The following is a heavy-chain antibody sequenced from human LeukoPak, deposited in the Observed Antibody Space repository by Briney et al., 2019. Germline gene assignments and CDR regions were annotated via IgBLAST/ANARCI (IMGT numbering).Heavy chain of an antibody. V-gene: IGHV3-15*01. D-gene: IGHD4-17*01. Sequence: GGSLRLSCAASGFTFSSYEMNWVRQAPGKGLEWVGRIKSKTDGGTTDYAAPVKGRFTISRDDSKNTLYLQMNSLKTEDTAVYYCTTVHDYGDYAPDYWGQGTLVTVSS. CDR1: GFTFSSYE. CDR2: IKSKTDGGTT. CDR3: TTVHDYGDYAPDY. J-gene: IGHJ4*02.